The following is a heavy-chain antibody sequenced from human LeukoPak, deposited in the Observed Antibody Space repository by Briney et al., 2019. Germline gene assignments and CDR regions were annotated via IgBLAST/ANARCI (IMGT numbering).Heavy chain of an antibody. J-gene: IGHJ4*02. D-gene: IGHD3-22*01. V-gene: IGHV4-59*01. CDR2: IYYSGSS. CDR1: GGSISSYY. Sequence: SETLSLTCTVSGGSISSYYWSWIRQPPGKGLEWIGIIYYSGSSNYSPSLESRVTISVDTSKNQFSLKLSSVTAADTAVYYCARAHSGYYSYLDYWGQGTLVTVSS. CDR3: ARAHSGYYSYLDY.